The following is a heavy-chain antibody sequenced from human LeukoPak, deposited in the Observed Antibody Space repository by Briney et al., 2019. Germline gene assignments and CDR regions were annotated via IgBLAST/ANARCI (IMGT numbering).Heavy chain of an antibody. CDR2: ISSSGNTI. CDR1: GFTFSDYY. J-gene: IGHJ4*02. CDR3: ARDAELGGFDY. V-gene: IGHV3-11*04. Sequence: GGSLRLSCAASGFTFSDYYMSWIRQAPGKGLEWVSYISSSGNTIYYVDSVKGRFTISRDNAKKSLYLQMNSLRAEDTAVYYCARDAELGGFDYWGQGTLVTVSS. D-gene: IGHD2-15*01.